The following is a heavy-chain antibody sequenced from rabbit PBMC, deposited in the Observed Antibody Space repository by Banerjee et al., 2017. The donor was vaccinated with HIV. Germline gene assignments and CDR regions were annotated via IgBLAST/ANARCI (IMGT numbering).Heavy chain of an antibody. V-gene: IGHV1S40*01. D-gene: IGHD2-1*01. CDR1: GFSFSSTYY. Sequence: QSLEESGGGLVEPDGSLTLTCTASGFSFSSTYYMCWVRQAPGKGLEWIGCAYVGFTDSTPDYADWAKGRFTISKTSSTTVTLQMTSLTAADTATYFCARVDHNNVDWFTRLDLWGQGTLVTVS. CDR2: AYVGFTDSTP. J-gene: IGHJ3*01. CDR3: ARVDHNNVDWFTRLDL.